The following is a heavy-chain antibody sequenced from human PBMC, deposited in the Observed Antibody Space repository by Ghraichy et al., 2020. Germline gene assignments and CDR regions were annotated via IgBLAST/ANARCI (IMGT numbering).Heavy chain of an antibody. CDR3: ARDINYTGGSYHKFDY. D-gene: IGHD1-26*01. CDR2: ISAYNGNT. CDR1: GYTFTSYG. V-gene: IGHV1-18*01. J-gene: IGHJ4*02. Sequence: ASVKVSCKASGYTFTSYGISWVRQAPGQGLEWMGWISAYNGNTNYAQKLQGRVTMTTDTSTSTAYMELRSLRSDDTAVYYCARDINYTGGSYHKFDYWGQGTLVTVSS.